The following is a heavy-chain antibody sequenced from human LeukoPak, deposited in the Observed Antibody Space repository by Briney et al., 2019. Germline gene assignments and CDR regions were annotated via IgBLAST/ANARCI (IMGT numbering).Heavy chain of an antibody. Sequence: SETLSLTCSVSGGSISNSRYYWGWVRQPPGKGLEWIGEIYHSGSTDYNPSLESRVTISVDKSKNQFSLKLSSVTAADTAVYYCARDFSCSGGSCYDVWGQGTTVTVSS. CDR2: IYHSGST. J-gene: IGHJ6*02. CDR1: GGSISNSRYY. D-gene: IGHD2-15*01. V-gene: IGHV4-39*07. CDR3: ARDFSCSGGSCYDV.